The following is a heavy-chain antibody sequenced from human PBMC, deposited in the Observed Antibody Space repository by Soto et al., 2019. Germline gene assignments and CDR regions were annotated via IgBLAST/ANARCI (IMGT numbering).Heavy chain of an antibody. D-gene: IGHD3-22*01. CDR1: GYTFTSYG. J-gene: IGHJ4*02. CDR2: ISAYNGNT. CDR3: ARDRYYYDSSGYYLFDY. V-gene: IGHV1-18*01. Sequence: ASVKVSCKASGYTFTSYGISWVRQAPGQGLEWMGWISAYNGNTNYAQKFQGRVTMTTDTSTSTAYMELRSLRSDDTAVYYCARDRYYYDSSGYYLFDYWGLGTLVTVSS.